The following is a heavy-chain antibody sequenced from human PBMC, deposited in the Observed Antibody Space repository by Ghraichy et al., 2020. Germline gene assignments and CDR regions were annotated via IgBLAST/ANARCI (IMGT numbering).Heavy chain of an antibody. CDR2: IYYSGST. CDR1: GGSISSSSYY. CDR3: ATGGPGSGYYNY. J-gene: IGHJ4*02. V-gene: IGHV4-39*01. Sequence: GSLRLSCTVSGGSISSSSYYWGWIRQPPGKGLEWIGSIYYSGSTYYNPSLKSRVTISVDTSKNQFSLKLSSVTAADTAVYYCATGGPGSGYYNYWGQGTLVTVSS. D-gene: IGHD3-3*01.